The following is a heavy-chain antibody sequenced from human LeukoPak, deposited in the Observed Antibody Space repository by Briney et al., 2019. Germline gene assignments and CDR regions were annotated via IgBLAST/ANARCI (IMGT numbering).Heavy chain of an antibody. CDR2: IHPGNSET. CDR1: GYSFISYW. D-gene: IGHD5-18*01. J-gene: IGHJ4*02. CDR3: AIHNNYAFED. Sequence: GESLKISCEAPGYSFISYWIGWVRQMPGKGLEWVAIIHPGNSETRYSPSFQGQLSISADKSISTAFLQWSSLKASDTAMYYCAIHNNYAFEDLGQGTLVAVSS. V-gene: IGHV5-51*01.